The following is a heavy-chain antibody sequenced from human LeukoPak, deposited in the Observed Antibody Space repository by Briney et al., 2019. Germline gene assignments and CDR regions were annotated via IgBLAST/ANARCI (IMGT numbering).Heavy chain of an antibody. Sequence: GGSLRLSCAASGFTLSSCSMNWVRQAPGKGLEWVSSISRSSGYVFYADSMKGRFTVSRDNSKNSLYLQMNTLRAEDTAVYYCARFPEGSSTWSIDFWGQGTLVNVSS. V-gene: IGHV3-21*01. CDR3: ARFPEGSSTWSIDF. CDR2: ISRSSGYV. J-gene: IGHJ4*02. D-gene: IGHD6-13*01. CDR1: GFTLSSCS.